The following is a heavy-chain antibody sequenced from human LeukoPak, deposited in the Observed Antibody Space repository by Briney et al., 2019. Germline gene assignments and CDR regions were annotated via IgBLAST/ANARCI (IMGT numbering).Heavy chain of an antibody. J-gene: IGHJ4*02. D-gene: IGHD5-12*01. Sequence: GGSLRLSCAASGVTFSSYGMPWVRQAPGKGLEWVALISSDGNDKLYGDSVKGRFTISRDDSQSTLYLQMNRPRTEDPAVYYRTTKVIRGNSGDDYDYWRQGTLPTVSS. CDR2: ISSDGNDK. CDR3: TTKVIRGNSGDDYDY. V-gene: IGHV3-30*03. CDR1: GVTFSSYG.